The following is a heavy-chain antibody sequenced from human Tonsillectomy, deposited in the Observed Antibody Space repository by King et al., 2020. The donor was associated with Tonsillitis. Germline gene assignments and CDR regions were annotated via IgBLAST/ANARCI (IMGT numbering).Heavy chain of an antibody. CDR2: IYYSGIT. D-gene: IGHD1-26*01. Sequence: VQLQESGPGLVKPSETLSLTCTVSGGSISTYFWSWIRQPPGKGLEWIGYIYYSGITKYNPSLKSRVTISQDTYKNQFSLKLSSVTAADTAVYYCARRLEYGGREDYSYYGMDVWGQGTTVSVSS. CDR1: GGSISTYF. CDR3: ARRLEYGGREDYSYYGMDV. J-gene: IGHJ6*02. V-gene: IGHV4-59*08.